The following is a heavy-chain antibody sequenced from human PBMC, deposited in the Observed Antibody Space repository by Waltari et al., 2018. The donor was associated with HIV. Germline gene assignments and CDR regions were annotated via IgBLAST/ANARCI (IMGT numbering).Heavy chain of an antibody. CDR1: GYTFINYG. Sequence: QVQLVQSGVEVKKPGASVKVSCKASGYTFINYGISWVRQAPGQGLEWVGWISAYNGNREYAQKLQGRVTMTTDTSTNTAYMELRNLRSDDTAVYYCARDPDNSISFFGVVPFDYWGQGTPVTVAS. J-gene: IGHJ4*02. CDR3: ARDPDNSISFFGVVPFDY. D-gene: IGHD3-3*01. V-gene: IGHV1-18*01. CDR2: ISAYNGNR.